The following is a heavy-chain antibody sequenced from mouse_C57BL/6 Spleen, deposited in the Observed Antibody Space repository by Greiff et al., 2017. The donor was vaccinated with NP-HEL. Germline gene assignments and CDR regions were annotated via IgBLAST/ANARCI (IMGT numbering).Heavy chain of an antibody. CDR3: ARNYGSSCYAMDY. CDR1: GYSFTDYN. J-gene: IGHJ4*01. CDR2: INPNYGTT. Sequence: VQLKESGPELVKPGASVKLSCKASGYSFTDYNMNWVKQSNGKSLEWIGVINPNYGTTSYIQKFKGKATLTVDKSSSTAYMQLNSLTSEDSAVYYCARNYGSSCYAMDYWGQGTSVTVSS. V-gene: IGHV1-39*01. D-gene: IGHD1-1*01.